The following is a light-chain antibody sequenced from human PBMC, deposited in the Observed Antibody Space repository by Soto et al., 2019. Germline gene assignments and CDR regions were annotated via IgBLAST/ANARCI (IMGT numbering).Light chain of an antibody. J-gene: IGLJ3*02. CDR1: SSDIGGYNF. Sequence: QSALTQPASVSGSPGQSITISYTGTSSDIGGYNFVSWYQQHPGKAPKLMIYDVSNRPSGISDRFSGSKSGNTASLTISGLQAEDEADYYCSTYTRSNRVFGGGTKLTVL. CDR2: DVS. V-gene: IGLV2-14*03. CDR3: STYTRSNRV.